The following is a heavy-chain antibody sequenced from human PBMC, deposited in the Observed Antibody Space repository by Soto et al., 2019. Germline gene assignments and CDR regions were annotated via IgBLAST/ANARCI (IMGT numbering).Heavy chain of an antibody. CDR1: GYTFTSYP. Sequence: AAVKVSCKASGYTFTSYPMHWGRQAPGQRLEWMGWINAGNGNTKYSQKFQGRVTITRDTSASTAYMELSSLRSEDTAVYYCAFSYGGYPLAFDYWGQGTLVT. CDR3: AFSYGGYPLAFDY. CDR2: INAGNGNT. D-gene: IGHD5-12*01. V-gene: IGHV1-3*01. J-gene: IGHJ4*02.